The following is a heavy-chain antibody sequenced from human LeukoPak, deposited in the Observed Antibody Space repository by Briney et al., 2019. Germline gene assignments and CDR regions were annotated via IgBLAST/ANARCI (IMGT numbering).Heavy chain of an antibody. CDR3: ARDRIAAMYNWFDP. J-gene: IGHJ5*02. V-gene: IGHV1-46*01. CDR2: INPSGGST. Sequence: ASVTVSFTASGYTFTSYYMHWVRQAPGQGLEWMGIINPSGGSTSYAQKFQGRVTMTRDMSTSTVYMELSSLRSEDTAVYYCARDRIAAMYNWFDPWGQGTLVTVSS. D-gene: IGHD6-6*01. CDR1: GYTFTSYY.